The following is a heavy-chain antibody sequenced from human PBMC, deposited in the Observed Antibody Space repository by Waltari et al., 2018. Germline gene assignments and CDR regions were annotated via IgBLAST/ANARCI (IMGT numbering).Heavy chain of an antibody. CDR1: GFTFSSYE. D-gene: IGHD3-16*01. V-gene: IGHV3-23*04. Sequence: EVQLVESGGGLVQPGGSLRLSCAASGFTFSSYEMNWVRQAPGKGLEWVSAISGSGGSTDYADSVKGRFTISRDNSKNTLYLQMNSLRAEDTAVYYCAKPPRTGGGATRVYFDYWGQGTLVTVSS. CDR2: ISGSGGST. CDR3: AKPPRTGGGATRVYFDY. J-gene: IGHJ4*02.